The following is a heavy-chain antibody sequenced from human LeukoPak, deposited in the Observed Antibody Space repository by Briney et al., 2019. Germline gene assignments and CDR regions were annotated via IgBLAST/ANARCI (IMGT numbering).Heavy chain of an antibody. CDR3: AQDRRYRGYDYDY. Sequence: GGSLRLSCAASGFTFSSYAMSWVRQAPGKGLEWVSGISGSGGSTYYADSVKGRFTISRENSKTTLYLQMNSLRAEETAAYYCAQDRRYRGYDYDYWGQGTLVTVSS. V-gene: IGHV3-23*01. D-gene: IGHD5-12*01. CDR1: GFTFSSYA. J-gene: IGHJ4*02. CDR2: ISGSGGST.